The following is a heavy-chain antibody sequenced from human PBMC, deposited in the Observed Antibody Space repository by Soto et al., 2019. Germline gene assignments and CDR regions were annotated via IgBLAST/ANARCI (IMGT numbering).Heavy chain of an antibody. J-gene: IGHJ4*02. CDR3: AREWDNKSEHSSGWYDDF. D-gene: IGHD6-19*01. Sequence: QVQLVQSGAEVKKPGASVKVSCKASGYTFSSYGIRWVRQAPGQGLEWMGWISGYSGHTYYAQKFQGRVTMTKDTSTNTVHMELSSLRSDDTAVYYCAREWDNKSEHSSGWYDDFWGQGTLVTVSS. CDR2: ISGYSGHT. CDR1: GYTFSSYG. V-gene: IGHV1-18*01.